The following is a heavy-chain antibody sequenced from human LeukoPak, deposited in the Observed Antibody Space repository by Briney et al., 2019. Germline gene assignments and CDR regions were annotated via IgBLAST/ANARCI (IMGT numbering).Heavy chain of an antibody. CDR2: ISGDGGST. V-gene: IGHV3-43*02. CDR3: AKYINTIEWLGY. Sequence: GGSLRLSCAASGFTFDDYAVHWVRQAPGKGLEWVSLISGDGGSTYYADYVKGSFTISRDNSKNSLYLQMNSLRTEDTALYYCAKYINTIEWLGYWGQGTLVTVSS. CDR1: GFTFDDYA. J-gene: IGHJ4*02. D-gene: IGHD3-9*01.